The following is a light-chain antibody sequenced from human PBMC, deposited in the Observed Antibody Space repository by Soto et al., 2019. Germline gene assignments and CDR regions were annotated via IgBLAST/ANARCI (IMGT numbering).Light chain of an antibody. CDR3: QAYDNNLSGVV. Sequence: QSVLTQPPSVSGAPGQRVTISCTGSSSNIGAGYDVHWYLHLPGTAPKLLIFGNSHRPSGVPERFSASKSGTSASLAITGLQAEDEADYYGQAYDNNLSGVVFGGGTKLTVL. J-gene: IGLJ2*01. V-gene: IGLV1-40*01. CDR2: GNS. CDR1: SSNIGAGYD.